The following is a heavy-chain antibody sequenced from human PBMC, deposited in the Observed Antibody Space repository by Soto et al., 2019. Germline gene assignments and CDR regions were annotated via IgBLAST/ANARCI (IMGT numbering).Heavy chain of an antibody. CDR3: ASVRGGYYYAMDV. J-gene: IGHJ6*02. CDR1: GGSISSSNW. Sequence: SETLSLTCAVSGGSISSSNWWSWVRQPPGKGLEWIGEIYHSGSTNYNPSLKSRVTISVDKSKNQFSLKLSSVTAADTAVYYCASVRGGYYYAMDVWGRGTTVTVS. CDR2: IYHSGST. D-gene: IGHD3-10*02. V-gene: IGHV4-4*02.